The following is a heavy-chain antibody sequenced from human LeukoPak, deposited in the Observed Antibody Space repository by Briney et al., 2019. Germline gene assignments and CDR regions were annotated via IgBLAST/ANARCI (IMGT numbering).Heavy chain of an antibody. V-gene: IGHV3-9*01. J-gene: IGHJ4*02. CDR3: ARGAIGILDY. CDR2: ISWNSGSI. Sequence: QPGRSLRLSCAASGFTFDDYAMHWVRQAPGKGLEWVSGISWNSGSIGYADSVKGRFTISRDNSKNTLYLQMNSLRSEDTAIYYCARGAIGILDYWGQGTLVSVSS. CDR1: GFTFDDYA.